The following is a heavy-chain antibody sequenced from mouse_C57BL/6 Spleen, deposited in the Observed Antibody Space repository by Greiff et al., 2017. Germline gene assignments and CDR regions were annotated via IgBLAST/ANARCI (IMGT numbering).Heavy chain of an antibody. D-gene: IGHD1-1*01. CDR2: IHPNSGST. CDR3: ASFPYYGSSSYAMDY. CDR1: GYTFTSYW. V-gene: IGHV1-64*01. Sequence: VQLQQPGAELVKPGASVKLSCKASGYTFTSYWMHWVKQRPGQGLEWIGMIHPNSGSTNYNEKFKSKATLTVDKSSNTAYMQLSSLTSEDSAVYYCASFPYYGSSSYAMDYWGQGTSVTVSS. J-gene: IGHJ4*01.